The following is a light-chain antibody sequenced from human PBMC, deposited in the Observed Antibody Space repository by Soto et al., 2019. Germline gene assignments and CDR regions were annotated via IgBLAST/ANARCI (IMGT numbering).Light chain of an antibody. CDR1: SSNIGAGYD. J-gene: IGLJ1*01. CDR2: GNN. Sequence: QSVLTQPPSVSGAPGQRVTISCTGSSSNIGAGYDVHWYQQLPGTAPRLLISGNNNRPSGVPDRFSGSKSGSTASLTVSGLQTEDEADYYCNSYVAGSNVFGTGTKLTVL. CDR3: NSYVAGSNV. V-gene: IGLV1-40*01.